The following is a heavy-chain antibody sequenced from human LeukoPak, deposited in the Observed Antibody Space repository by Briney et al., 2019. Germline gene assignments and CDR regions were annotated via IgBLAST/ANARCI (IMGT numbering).Heavy chain of an antibody. Sequence: ASVRVSSTASGYTFTMHYMHWVRQAPGQGLEWMGIINTSGGSASYAQKFQGRVAMTRDRSTGTVYMELSSLRSEDTAVYYCASVVIDDSSGYLAYWGQGTLVTVSS. CDR1: GYTFTMHY. D-gene: IGHD3-22*01. CDR2: INTSGGSA. J-gene: IGHJ4*02. V-gene: IGHV1-46*01. CDR3: ASVVIDDSSGYLAY.